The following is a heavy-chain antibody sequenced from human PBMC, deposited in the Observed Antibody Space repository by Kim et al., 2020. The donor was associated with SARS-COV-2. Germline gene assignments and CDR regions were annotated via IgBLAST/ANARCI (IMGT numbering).Heavy chain of an antibody. Sequence: SVKVSCKASGGTFSSYAISWVRQAPGQGLEWMGGIIPIFGTANYAQKFQGRVTITADESTSTAYMELSSLRSEDTAVYYCARGDDEPESHFGYYYYYGMDVWGQGTTVTVSS. D-gene: IGHD3-16*01. CDR1: GGTFSSYA. V-gene: IGHV1-69*13. CDR3: ARGDDEPESHFGYYYYYGMDV. J-gene: IGHJ6*02. CDR2: IIPIFGTA.